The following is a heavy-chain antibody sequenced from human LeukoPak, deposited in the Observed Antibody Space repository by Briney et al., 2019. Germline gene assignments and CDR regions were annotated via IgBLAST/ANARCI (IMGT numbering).Heavy chain of an antibody. Sequence: GASVKVSCKASGYTFTSYDINWVRQATGQGLEWMGWMNPNSGNTGYAQKFQGRVTMTRNTSISTAYMELSRLRSEDTAVYYCARAERDYYGSGSPYLGMDVWGQGTTVTVSS. D-gene: IGHD3-10*01. CDR3: ARAERDYYGSGSPYLGMDV. V-gene: IGHV1-8*01. J-gene: IGHJ6*02. CDR2: MNPNSGNT. CDR1: GYTFTSYD.